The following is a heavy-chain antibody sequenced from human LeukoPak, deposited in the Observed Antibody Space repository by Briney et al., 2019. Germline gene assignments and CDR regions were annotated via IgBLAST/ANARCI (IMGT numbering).Heavy chain of an antibody. D-gene: IGHD6-13*01. J-gene: IGHJ4*02. Sequence: SETLSLTCTVSGGSISSYYWSWIRQPPGKGLEWIGYIYYSGSTNYNPSLKSRVTISVDTSKNQFSLKLSSATAADTAVYYCARHALTSSSWYPDYFDYWGQGTLVTVSS. V-gene: IGHV4-59*08. CDR1: GGSISSYY. CDR2: IYYSGST. CDR3: ARHALTSSSWYPDYFDY.